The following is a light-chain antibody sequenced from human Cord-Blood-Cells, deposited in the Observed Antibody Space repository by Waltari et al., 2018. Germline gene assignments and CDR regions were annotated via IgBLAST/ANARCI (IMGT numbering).Light chain of an antibody. Sequence: QSAMTQPRSVSGSAGQSVTISCTGTSRAVGGYNYVYWYQQHPGKAPKLMIYDVSKRPSWVPDRFSGSKSGNTASLTISGLQAEDEADYYCCSYAGSYTFVFGTGTKVTVL. V-gene: IGLV2-11*01. CDR3: CSYAGSYTFV. J-gene: IGLJ1*01. CDR2: DVS. CDR1: SRAVGGYNY.